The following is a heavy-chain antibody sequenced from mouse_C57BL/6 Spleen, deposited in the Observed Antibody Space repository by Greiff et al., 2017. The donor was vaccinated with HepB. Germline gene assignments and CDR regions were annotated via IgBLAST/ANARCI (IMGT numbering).Heavy chain of an antibody. J-gene: IGHJ2*01. CDR2: IDPETGGT. D-gene: IGHD1-1*01. V-gene: IGHV1-15*01. Sequence: VKLMESGAELVRPGASVTLSCKASGYTFTDYEMHWVKQTPVHGLEWIGAIDPETGGTAYNQKFKGKAILTADKSSSTAYMELRSLTSEDSAVYYCTRFTVYWGQGTTLTVSS. CDR3: TRFTVY. CDR1: GYTFTDYE.